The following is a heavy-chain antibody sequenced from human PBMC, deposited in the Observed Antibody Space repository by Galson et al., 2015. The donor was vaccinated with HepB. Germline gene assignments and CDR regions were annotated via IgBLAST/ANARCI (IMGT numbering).Heavy chain of an antibody. Sequence: SVKVSCKASGYIFTSFYLHWLRQAPGQGLEWLGRIHPYTGGTNYAQKFEDRVAMTRDTSINTAYMELNSLTSDDTAVYYCARDLRGVAVAGTFDYWGQGALVTVSS. CDR2: IHPYTGGT. D-gene: IGHD6-13*01. CDR3: ARDLRGVAVAGTFDY. V-gene: IGHV1-2*06. J-gene: IGHJ4*02. CDR1: GYIFTSFY.